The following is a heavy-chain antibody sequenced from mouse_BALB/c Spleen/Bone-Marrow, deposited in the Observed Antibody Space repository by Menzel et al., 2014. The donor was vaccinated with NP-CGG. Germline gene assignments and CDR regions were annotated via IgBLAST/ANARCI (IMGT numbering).Heavy chain of an antibody. V-gene: IGHV1-69*02. CDR3: ARSHGYYHHWYFDV. Sequence: VQLQQSGAELVKPGAPVKLSCKASGYTFTSYWMNWVKQRPGRGLEWIGRIDPSASETHYNQKFKDKATLTVDKSSSTAYIQLSSLTSEDSAVYYCARSHGYYHHWYFDVWGAGTTVTVSS. CDR1: GYTFTSYW. D-gene: IGHD2-3*01. J-gene: IGHJ1*01. CDR2: IDPSASET.